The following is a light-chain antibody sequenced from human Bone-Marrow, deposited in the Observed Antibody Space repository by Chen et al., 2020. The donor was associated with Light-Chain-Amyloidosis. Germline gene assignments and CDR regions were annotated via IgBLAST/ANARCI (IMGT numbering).Light chain of an antibody. CDR2: AAS. CDR3: LQDYNYPYT. CDR1: QGIRTD. V-gene: IGKV1-6*01. J-gene: IGKJ2*01. Sequence: AIQMTQSPSSLSASVGDRVTITCRARQGIRTDLGWYQQKPGKAPKLLIYAASSLQSGVPSRFSGSGSGTDFTLTISSLQPEDFATYYCLQDYNYPYTFGQGTKLEIK.